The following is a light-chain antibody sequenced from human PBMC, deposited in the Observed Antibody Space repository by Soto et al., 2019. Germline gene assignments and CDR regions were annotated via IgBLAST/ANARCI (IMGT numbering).Light chain of an antibody. CDR1: QGIRNA. CDR3: LQNNGFPPT. Sequence: DIQMTQSPSSLSASVGDRVTVTCRASQGIRNALGWYQQKPGKDPKRLIYGAFNLQSGFPSRFSGSGAEPEFNHTISSRQPEDSATYYCLQNNGFPPTFGQGTKVEIK. V-gene: IGKV1-17*01. J-gene: IGKJ1*01. CDR2: GAF.